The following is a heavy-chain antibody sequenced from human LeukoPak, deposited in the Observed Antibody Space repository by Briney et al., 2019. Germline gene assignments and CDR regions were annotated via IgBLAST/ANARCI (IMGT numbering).Heavy chain of an antibody. V-gene: IGHV3-21*01. CDR1: GFTFSSYS. CDR3: ARDYVGDPFDY. D-gene: IGHD3-10*01. J-gene: IGHJ4*02. Sequence: GGSLRLSCAASGFTFSSYSMNWVRQAPGKGLEWVSSISSSSSYIYYADSVKGRFTISRDNAKNSLYPQMNSLRAEDTAVYYCARDYVGDPFDYWGQGTLVTVSS. CDR2: ISSSSSYI.